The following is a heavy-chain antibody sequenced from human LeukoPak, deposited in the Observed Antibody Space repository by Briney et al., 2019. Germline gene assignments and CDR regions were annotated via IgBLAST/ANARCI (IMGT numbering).Heavy chain of an antibody. J-gene: IGHJ4*02. Sequence: SETLSLTCAVYGGSFSGYYWSWIRQPPGKGLEWIGEINHSGSTNYNPSLKSRVTISVDTSKNQFSLKLSSVTAAGTAVYYCARGAEQQLGAVYFDYWGQGTLVTVSS. CDR1: GGSFSGYY. CDR2: INHSGST. D-gene: IGHD6-13*01. CDR3: ARGAEQQLGAVYFDY. V-gene: IGHV4-34*01.